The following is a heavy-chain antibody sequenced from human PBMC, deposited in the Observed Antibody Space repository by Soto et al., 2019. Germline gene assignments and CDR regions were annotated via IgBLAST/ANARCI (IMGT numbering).Heavy chain of an antibody. Sequence: GGSLRLSCAASGFTFSSYAMHWVRQAPGKGQEYVSAISSNGGSTYYANSVKGRFTISRDNSKNTLYLQIGSLRAEDMAVYYCARGKGYYFIWGSYRFAEGYYFDSGGQGTLVTVSS. D-gene: IGHD3-16*02. CDR1: GFTFSSYA. CDR2: ISSNGGST. J-gene: IGHJ4*02. V-gene: IGHV3-64*01. CDR3: ARGKGYYFIWGSYRFAEGYYFDS.